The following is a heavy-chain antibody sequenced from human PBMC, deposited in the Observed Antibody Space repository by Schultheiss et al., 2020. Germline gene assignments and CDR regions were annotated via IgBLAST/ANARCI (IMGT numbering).Heavy chain of an antibody. D-gene: IGHD4-17*01. CDR2: INHSGST. J-gene: IGHJ6*03. V-gene: IGHV4-34*01. CDR1: GFTVSSNY. Sequence: GSLRLSCAASGFTVSSNYMSWIRQPPGKGLEWIGEINHSGSTNYNPSLKSRVTISVDTSKNQFSLKLSSVTAADTAVYYCARVGHGSGDGDKAVVLSGGYYYYYYMDVWGKGTTVTVSS. CDR3: ARVGHGSGDGDKAVVLSGGYYYYYYMDV.